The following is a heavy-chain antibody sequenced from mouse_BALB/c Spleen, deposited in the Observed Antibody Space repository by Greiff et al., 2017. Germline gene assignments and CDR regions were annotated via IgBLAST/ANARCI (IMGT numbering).Heavy chain of an antibody. V-gene: IGHV5-6-5*01. CDR2: ISSGGST. Sequence: DVKLVESGGGLVKPGGSLKLSCAASGFTFSSYAMSWVRQTPEKRLEWVASISSGGSTYYPDSVKGRFTISRDNARNILYLQMSSLRSEDTAMYYCARVGTALDYWGQGTTLTVSS. J-gene: IGHJ2*01. CDR1: GFTFSSYA. D-gene: IGHD1-2*01. CDR3: ARVGTALDY.